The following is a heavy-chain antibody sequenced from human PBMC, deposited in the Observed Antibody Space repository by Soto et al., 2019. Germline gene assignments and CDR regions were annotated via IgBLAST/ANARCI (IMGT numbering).Heavy chain of an antibody. CDR1: GFTFSSYE. J-gene: IGHJ6*02. CDR3: AREGLTGKGGYYSYYYGMDV. V-gene: IGHV3-48*03. D-gene: IGHD3-9*01. CDR2: ISSNGSTI. Sequence: GGSLRLSCAASGFTFSSYEMNWVRQAPGKGLEWVSYISSNGSTIYYADSVKGRFTISRDNAKNSLYLQMNSLRAEDTAVYYCAREGLTGKGGYYSYYYGMDVWGQGTTVTVSS.